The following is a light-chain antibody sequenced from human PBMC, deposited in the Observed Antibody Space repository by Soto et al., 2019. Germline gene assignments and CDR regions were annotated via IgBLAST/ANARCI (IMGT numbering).Light chain of an antibody. CDR1: ISDFVVYNY. CDR2: GVS. V-gene: IGLV2-14*01. J-gene: IGLJ1*01. CDR3: SSHTIRSALQL. Sequence: QSVLTQPASVPGAPGQSITISCTGTISDFVVYNYVSWYQQHPGKAPKLMIYGVSNRPSGVSNRFSGSKSGNTASLTISGLQADDEADYYRSSHTIRSALQLFGTGTKLTVL.